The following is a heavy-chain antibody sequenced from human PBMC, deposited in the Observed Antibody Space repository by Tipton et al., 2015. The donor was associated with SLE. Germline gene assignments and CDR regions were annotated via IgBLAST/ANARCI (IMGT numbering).Heavy chain of an antibody. J-gene: IGHJ5*02. V-gene: IGHV1-8*01. CDR3: ARDRAVIYGSGTSTSPGWFDP. CDR1: GYTFSSYD. D-gene: IGHD3-10*01. Sequence: QVQLVQSGAELKKAGASMKVSCKASGYTFSSYDINWVRQAPGQGLVWMGWMNPKSGNTGYGQKFQDRVTMTRDTSITTAYMELKNLRSEDTAVYYCARDRAVIYGSGTSTSPGWFDPWGQGTLVTVSS. CDR2: MNPKSGNT.